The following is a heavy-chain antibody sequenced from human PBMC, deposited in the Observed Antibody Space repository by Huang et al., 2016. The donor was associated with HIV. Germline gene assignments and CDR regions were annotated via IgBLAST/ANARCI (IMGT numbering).Heavy chain of an antibody. CDR3: ARAGGFEI. CDR2: IKIGGRTT. V-gene: IGHV3-74*01. J-gene: IGHJ3*02. Sequence: EEHLVESGGGLVQPGGSLRLSCEASGFKFSNYWMQWGRQAPGKGLMWVSRIKIGGRTTDDADSVKGRFTISRDNAKNTLYLQMSSLTAEDTAIYYCARAGGFEIWGQGTVVTVSS. CDR1: GFKFSNYW. D-gene: IGHD2-15*01.